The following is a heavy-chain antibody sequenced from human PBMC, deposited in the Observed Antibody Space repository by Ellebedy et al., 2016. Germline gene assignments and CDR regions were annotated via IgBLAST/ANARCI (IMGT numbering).Heavy chain of an antibody. J-gene: IGHJ4*02. CDR1: GFTFSSYS. D-gene: IGHD4-17*01. CDR2: ISSSSSTI. V-gene: IGHV3-48*01. Sequence: GESLKISXAASGFTFSSYSMNWVRQAPGKGLEWVSYISSSSSTIYYADSVKGRFTISRDNAKNSLYLQMNNLRAEDTAVYYCAKDRDDDGDYVFDSWGQGTLVTVSS. CDR3: AKDRDDDGDYVFDS.